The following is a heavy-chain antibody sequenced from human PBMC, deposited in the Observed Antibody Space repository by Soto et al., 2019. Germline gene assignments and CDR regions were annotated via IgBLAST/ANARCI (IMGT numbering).Heavy chain of an antibody. CDR2: IYYSGST. V-gene: IGHV4-59*01. D-gene: IGHD1-1*01. Sequence: PSETLSLTCTVSGGSISSYYWSWIRQPPGKGLEWIGYIYYSGSTNYNPSLKSRVTISVDTSKNQFSLKLSSVTAADTAVYYCARGNWNDALFDYWGQGTLVTVSS. CDR3: ARGNWNDALFDY. J-gene: IGHJ4*02. CDR1: GGSISSYY.